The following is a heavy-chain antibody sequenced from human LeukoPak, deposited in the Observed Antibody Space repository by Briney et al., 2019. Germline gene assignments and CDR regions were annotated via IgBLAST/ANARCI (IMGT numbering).Heavy chain of an antibody. CDR2: IIPIFGTA. CDR1: GGTFSSYA. J-gene: IGHJ6*02. D-gene: IGHD6-13*01. V-gene: IGHV1-69*13. CDR3: ALAPAAANHYYYYGMDV. Sequence: ASVKVSCKASGGTFSSYAISWVREAPGQGLEWMGGIIPIFGTANYAQKFQGRVTITADESTSTAYMELSSLRSEDTAVYYCALAPAAANHYYYYGMDVWGQGNTVTVSS.